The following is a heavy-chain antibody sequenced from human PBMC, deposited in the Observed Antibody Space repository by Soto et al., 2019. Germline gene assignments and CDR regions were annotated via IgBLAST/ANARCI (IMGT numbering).Heavy chain of an antibody. V-gene: IGHV1-24*01. J-gene: IGHJ4*02. CDR2: FDPEDGET. D-gene: IGHD3-10*01. CDR1: GYTLTELS. CDR3: ARVSRTKYYYGSGSYYNGFDY. Sequence: ASVKVSCKVSGYTLTELSMHWVRQAPGKGLEWMGGFDPEDGETIYAQKFQGRVTMTEDTSTDTAYMELSSLRSEDTAVYYCARVSRTKYYYGSGSYYNGFDYWGQGTLVTVSS.